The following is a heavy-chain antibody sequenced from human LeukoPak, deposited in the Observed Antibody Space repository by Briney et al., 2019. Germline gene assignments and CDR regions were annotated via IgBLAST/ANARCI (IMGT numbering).Heavy chain of an antibody. D-gene: IGHD3-10*01. Sequence: AVSLRLTCPASGCTFSNYGMHWVRQAPGKGLEWVAVIWYDGSKTYYADSVKGRFTIPRDNSKNTLYLQMSSLRAEDTAVYYCARDRYYGSENYYYYYYMDVWGKGTTVTVSS. J-gene: IGHJ6*03. CDR1: GCTFSNYG. V-gene: IGHV3-33*01. CDR3: ARDRYYGSENYYYYYYMDV. CDR2: IWYDGSKT.